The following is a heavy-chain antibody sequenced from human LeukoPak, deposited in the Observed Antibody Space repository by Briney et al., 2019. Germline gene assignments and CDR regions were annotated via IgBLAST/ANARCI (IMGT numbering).Heavy chain of an antibody. CDR1: GFTFSSYS. D-gene: IGHD3-16*01. CDR2: ISSSSSSYI. J-gene: IGHJ4*02. CDR3: ARDQFGYVPAHVVDY. Sequence: GGSLRLSCAASGFTFSSYSMNWVRQAPGKGLEWVSSISSSSSSYIYYADSVKGRFTISRDNAKNSLYLQMNRLRAEDTAVYYCARDQFGYVPAHVVDYWGQGTLVTVSS. V-gene: IGHV3-21*01.